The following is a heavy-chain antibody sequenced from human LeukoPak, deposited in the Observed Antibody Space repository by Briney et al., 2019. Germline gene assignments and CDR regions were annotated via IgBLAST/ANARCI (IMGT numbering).Heavy chain of an antibody. J-gene: IGHJ5*02. V-gene: IGHV1-18*04. CDR1: GYTFTSYG. CDR2: ISAYNGNT. D-gene: IGHD6-19*01. Sequence: ASVKVSCKASGYTFTSYGISWVRQAPGQGLEWMGWISAYNGNTNYAQKLRGRVTMTTDTSTSTAYMELRSLRSDDTAVYYCAREVAGTLDNCFDPWGQGTPVTVSS. CDR3: AREVAGTLDNCFDP.